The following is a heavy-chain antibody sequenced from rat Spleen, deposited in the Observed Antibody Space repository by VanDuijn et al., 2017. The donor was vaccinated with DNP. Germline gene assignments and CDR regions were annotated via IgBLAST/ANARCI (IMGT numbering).Heavy chain of an antibody. Sequence: EVQLVESGGGLVQPGRSLKLSCAASGFTFSDHNMAWVRQAPKKGLEWVATIIYDGGRTYSRDSVKGRFTISRDNARSTLYLQMDSLRSEDTATYYCATHPLNYYDGSYYYFDYWGQGVMVTVSS. V-gene: IGHV5S10*01. CDR3: ATHPLNYYDGSYYYFDY. CDR2: IIYDGGRT. CDR1: GFTFSDHN. D-gene: IGHD1-12*02. J-gene: IGHJ2*01.